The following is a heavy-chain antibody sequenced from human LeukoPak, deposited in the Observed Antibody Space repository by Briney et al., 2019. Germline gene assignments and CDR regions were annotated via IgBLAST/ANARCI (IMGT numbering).Heavy chain of an antibody. V-gene: IGHV3-7*01. CDR2: IKQDGGEK. CDR3: ASVGKAIVAERFDP. D-gene: IGHD3-22*01. J-gene: IGHJ5*02. Sequence: GGSLRLSCAASGFTFSSYWMSWVRQAPGKGLEWVANIKQDGGEKYYVDSVKGRFTISRDNAKNSLYLQMNSLRAEDTAVYYCASVGKAIVAERFDPWGQGTLVTVSS. CDR1: GFTFSSYW.